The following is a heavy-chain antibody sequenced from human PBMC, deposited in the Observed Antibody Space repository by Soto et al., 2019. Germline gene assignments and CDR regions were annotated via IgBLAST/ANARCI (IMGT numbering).Heavy chain of an antibody. V-gene: IGHV3-33*01. D-gene: IGHD6-19*01. Sequence: QVQLVESGGGVVQPGRSLRLSCAASGFTFSSYGMHWVRQAPGKGLEWVAVIWYDGSNKYYADSVKGRFTISRDNSKNTLYLQMNSLRAEDTAVYYCARDLRVAGHTGWAYYFDYWGQGTLVTVSS. CDR2: IWYDGSNK. CDR3: ARDLRVAGHTGWAYYFDY. J-gene: IGHJ4*02. CDR1: GFTFSSYG.